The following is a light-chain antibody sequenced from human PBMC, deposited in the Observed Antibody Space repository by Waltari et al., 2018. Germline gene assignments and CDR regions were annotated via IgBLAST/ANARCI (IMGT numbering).Light chain of an antibody. Sequence: QSALTQPASVSGSPGQSITISCTGTRSDVGTYKFVSWYHQHPGKVPKLIIYDATDRPAGVSSRFSGSKSGNTASLTISGLQAEDEGYYYCNSYTTSGTVVFGGGTKLTVL. CDR3: NSYTTSGTVV. V-gene: IGLV2-14*03. CDR1: RSDVGTYKF. CDR2: DAT. J-gene: IGLJ2*01.